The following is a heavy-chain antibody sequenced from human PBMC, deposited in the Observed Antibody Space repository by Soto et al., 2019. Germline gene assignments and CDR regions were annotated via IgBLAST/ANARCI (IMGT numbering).Heavy chain of an antibody. CDR3: AKDRQWLVLYYYYGMDV. CDR2: ISYDGSNK. J-gene: IGHJ6*02. Sequence: GGSLRLSYADSGFTFSSYGMHWVRQAPGKGLEWVAVISYDGSNKYYADSVKGRFTISRDNSKNTLYLQMNSLRAEDTAVYYCAKDRQWLVLYYYYGMDVWGQGTTVTVSS. D-gene: IGHD6-19*01. CDR1: GFTFSSYG. V-gene: IGHV3-30*18.